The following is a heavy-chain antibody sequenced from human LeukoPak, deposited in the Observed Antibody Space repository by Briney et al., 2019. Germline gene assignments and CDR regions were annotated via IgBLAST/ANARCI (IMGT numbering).Heavy chain of an antibody. J-gene: IGHJ4*02. CDR1: GFTLSTYW. V-gene: IGHV3-53*01. CDR3: ARVRFAIIDY. CDR2: IYSGGST. D-gene: IGHD3-3*01. Sequence: PGGSLRLSCAVSGFTLSTYWMSWVRQAPGKGLEWVSVIYSGGSTYYADSVKGRFTISRDNSKNTLYLQMNSLRAEDTAVYYCARVRFAIIDYWGQGTLVTVSS.